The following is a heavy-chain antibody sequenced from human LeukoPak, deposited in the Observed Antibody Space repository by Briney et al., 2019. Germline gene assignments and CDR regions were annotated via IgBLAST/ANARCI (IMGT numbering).Heavy chain of an antibody. CDR1: GGSISSYY. Sequence: SETLSLTCTVSGGSISSYYWSWIRQVPGKGLEWIAYIYYIGSTDYNPSLKSRVTISVDTSKNQFSLNVSSVTAADTAVYYCAREQVDGDRLFDYWGQGTLVTVSS. J-gene: IGHJ4*02. CDR2: IYYIGST. CDR3: AREQVDGDRLFDY. D-gene: IGHD4-17*01. V-gene: IGHV4-59*12.